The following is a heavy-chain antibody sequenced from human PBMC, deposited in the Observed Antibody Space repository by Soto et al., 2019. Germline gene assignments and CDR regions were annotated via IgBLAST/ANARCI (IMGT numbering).Heavy chain of an antibody. V-gene: IGHV4-4*02. CDR2: IYHSGST. Sequence: PSETLSLTCAVSGGSISSSNWWSWVRHPPGKGLEWIGEIYHSGSTNYNPSLKSRVTISVDKSKNQFSLKLSSVTAADTAVYYCARVSSTYGSGSWDYYYYGMDVWGQGTTVTVSS. D-gene: IGHD3-10*01. CDR3: ARVSSTYGSGSWDYYYYGMDV. J-gene: IGHJ6*02. CDR1: GGSISSSNW.